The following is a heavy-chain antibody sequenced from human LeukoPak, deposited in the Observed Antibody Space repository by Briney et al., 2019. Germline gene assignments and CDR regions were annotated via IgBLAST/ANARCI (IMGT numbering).Heavy chain of an antibody. Sequence: EGSLRLSCAASGFTLSTYAMSWVRQTPGKDLEWVAATSSSDAGTYHADSVRGRFTISRDNSKNTLYLQMNSLRAEDAAVYFCAKAPVTSCRGAYCYPFDSWGQGTLVTVSS. CDR2: TSSSDAGT. D-gene: IGHD2-21*01. V-gene: IGHV3-23*01. J-gene: IGHJ4*02. CDR3: AKAPVTSCRGAYCYPFDS. CDR1: GFTLSTYA.